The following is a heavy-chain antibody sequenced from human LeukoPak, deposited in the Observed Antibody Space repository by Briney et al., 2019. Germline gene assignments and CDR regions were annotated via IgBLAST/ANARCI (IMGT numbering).Heavy chain of an antibody. V-gene: IGHV1-18*01. CDR1: GYTFTSYG. J-gene: IGHJ3*02. D-gene: IGHD3-10*01. Sequence: ASVKVSCKASGYTFTSYGISWVRQAPGQGLEWMGWISAYNGNTNYAQKLQGRVTMTTDTSTSTAYMELRSLRSDDTAVYYCARVMVRGVPGDAFDIWGQGTMVTVSS. CDR3: ARVMVRGVPGDAFDI. CDR2: ISAYNGNT.